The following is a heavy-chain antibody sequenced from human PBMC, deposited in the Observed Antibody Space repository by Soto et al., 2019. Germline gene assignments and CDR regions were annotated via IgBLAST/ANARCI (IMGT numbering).Heavy chain of an antibody. CDR1: GGTVASSHW. V-gene: IGHV4-4*02. Sequence: SETLSLTCGVSGGTVASSHWWSWVRQSPGGGLEWIGNVYHTGDTNLNPSLQSRVTISVDKSNNQFSLRLNSLTAADTAVYFCAREIVTAGGNNYLDPWGRGTMLTVSS. CDR2: VYHTGDT. CDR3: AREIVTAGGNNYLDP. J-gene: IGHJ5*02. D-gene: IGHD2-21*02.